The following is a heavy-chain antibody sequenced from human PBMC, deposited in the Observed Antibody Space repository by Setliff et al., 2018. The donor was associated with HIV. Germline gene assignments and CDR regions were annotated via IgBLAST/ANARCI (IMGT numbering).Heavy chain of an antibody. D-gene: IGHD2-15*01. CDR2: IRDNGVSP. CDR1: GFIFSNYG. CDR3: AKDIHCTGGSCKHFDY. Sequence: GGSLRLSCAASGFIFSNYGMTWVRQAPGKGLEWVSGIRDNGVSPYYADSVTGRFTISRDNTKNTLYLQMNSLRVEDTAVYFCAKDIHCTGGSCKHFDYWGQGTLVTVSA. V-gene: IGHV3-23*01. J-gene: IGHJ4*02.